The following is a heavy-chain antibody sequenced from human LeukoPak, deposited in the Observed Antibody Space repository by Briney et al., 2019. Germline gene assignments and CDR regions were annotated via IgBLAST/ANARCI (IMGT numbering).Heavy chain of an antibody. V-gene: IGHV3-21*01. CDR1: GFTFSSYS. D-gene: IGHD3-22*01. Sequence: TGGSLRLSCAASGFTFSSYSMNWVRQAPGKGLGWVSSISSSSSYIYYADSVRGRFTISRDNAKNSLYLHMNSLRAEDTAVYYCARSPDKYYYDSSGYLGYWGQGTLVTVSS. J-gene: IGHJ4*02. CDR2: ISSSSSYI. CDR3: ARSPDKYYYDSSGYLGY.